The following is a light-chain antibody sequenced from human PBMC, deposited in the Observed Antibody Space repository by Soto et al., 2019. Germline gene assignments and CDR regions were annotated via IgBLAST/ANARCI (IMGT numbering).Light chain of an antibody. CDR1: QSVSGSY. CDR2: GAS. V-gene: IGKV3D-7*01. J-gene: IGKJ3*01. CDR3: QQDYTRFT. Sequence: PGERVTLSCRASQSVSGSYLTWYQQKPGQAPRLLIYGASTRATSIPARFSGSGSGTDFTLTISSLQPEDFAVYYCQQDYTRFTFGPGTKVDIK.